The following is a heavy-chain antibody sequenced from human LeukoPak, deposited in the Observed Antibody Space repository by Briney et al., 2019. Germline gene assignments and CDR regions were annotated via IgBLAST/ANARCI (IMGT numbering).Heavy chain of an antibody. D-gene: IGHD2-2*01. J-gene: IGHJ4*02. Sequence: GSLRLSCAASGFTFSSYAMHWVRQAPGKGLEWVAVISYDGSNKYYADSVKGRFTISRDNSKNTLYLQKNSLRAEDTAVYYCARGGQLDYWGQGTLVTVSS. CDR1: GFTFSSYA. CDR3: ARGGQLDY. V-gene: IGHV3-30-3*01. CDR2: ISYDGSNK.